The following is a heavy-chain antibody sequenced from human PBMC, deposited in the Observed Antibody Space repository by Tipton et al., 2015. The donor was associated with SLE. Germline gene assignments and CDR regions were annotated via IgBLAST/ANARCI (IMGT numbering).Heavy chain of an antibody. J-gene: IGHJ4*02. D-gene: IGHD3-22*01. Sequence: TLSLTCTVSGGSISNYYWSWIRQPPGKGLEWIGYIYSSGSTNYYPSLKSRVTISLDTSKKQFSLKLSSVTAADTAVYYCARGLHTYYYDSSGYYRGVYFDYWGQGTLVTVSS. V-gene: IGHV4-4*09. CDR2: IYSSGST. CDR3: ARGLHTYYYDSSGYYRGVYFDY. CDR1: GGSISNYY.